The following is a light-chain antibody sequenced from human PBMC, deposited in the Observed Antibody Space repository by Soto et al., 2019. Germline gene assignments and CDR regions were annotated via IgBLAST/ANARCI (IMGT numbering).Light chain of an antibody. Sequence: EIVMTQSPGTLSVSPGERATLSCRASQSVSVNLDWYQQKPGQAPRLLIYGVSTRAYGIPARLSGSESGTDFTLTISRLQSEDFAVYYCQQYNDWPFTFGRGTKVDIK. CDR2: GVS. CDR1: QSVSVN. CDR3: QQYNDWPFT. V-gene: IGKV3-15*01. J-gene: IGKJ3*01.